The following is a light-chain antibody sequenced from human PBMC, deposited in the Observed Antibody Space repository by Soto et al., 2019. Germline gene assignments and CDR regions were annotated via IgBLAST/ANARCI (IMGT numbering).Light chain of an antibody. CDR2: GAS. Sequence: ETVLSHSPGTLSFSPREKKTISCRASQSVSSSYLAWYQQKPGQALSLLIYGASSRATGIPDRFSGSGSGTDFTLTISRLEPEDFAVYYCQQYGSSQTFGQGTKVDIK. CDR1: QSVSSSY. V-gene: IGKV3-20*01. J-gene: IGKJ1*01. CDR3: QQYGSSQT.